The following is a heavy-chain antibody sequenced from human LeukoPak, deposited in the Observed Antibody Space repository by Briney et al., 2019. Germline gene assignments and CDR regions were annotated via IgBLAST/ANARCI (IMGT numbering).Heavy chain of an antibody. CDR1: GFSISSNNW. D-gene: IGHD3-3*01. J-gene: IGHJ5*02. V-gene: IGHV4-28*01. CDR2: IYYDGNT. Sequence: SETLSLTCAVSGFSISSNNWWGWIRQPPRKGLEWIGYIYYDGNTYYNPSLKSRVAMSVDTSKNQFSLKLSSVTAVDTAVYYCAKKVAGVGYFDPWGQGTLVTVSS. CDR3: AKKVAGVGYFDP.